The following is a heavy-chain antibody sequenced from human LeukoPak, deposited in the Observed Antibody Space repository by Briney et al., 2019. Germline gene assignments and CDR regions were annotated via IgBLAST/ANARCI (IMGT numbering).Heavy chain of an antibody. V-gene: IGHV3-64*01. J-gene: IGHJ4*02. Sequence: GGSLRLSCAASGFTFSSYAMHWVRQAPGKGLEYVSAISSNGGSTYYANSAKGRFTISRDNSKNTLYLQMGSLRAEDMAVYYCARGPMSIAAPPTYFDYWGQGTLVTVSS. CDR1: GFTFSSYA. CDR3: ARGPMSIAAPPTYFDY. CDR2: ISSNGGST. D-gene: IGHD6-6*01.